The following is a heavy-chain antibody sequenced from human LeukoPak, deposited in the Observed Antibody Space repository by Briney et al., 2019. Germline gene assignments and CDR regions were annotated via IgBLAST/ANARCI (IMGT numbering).Heavy chain of an antibody. J-gene: IGHJ4*02. D-gene: IGHD6-13*01. CDR2: ISGSGDST. Sequence: GGSLRLSCAASGVTFSSYAMSWVRQAPGKGLEWVSSISGSGDSTYYANSVKGRFSISRDNSKKTLSLQMNSLRAEDTAVYYCAKAGQSITAAGVAHWGQGALVSVSS. V-gene: IGHV3-23*01. CDR1: GVTFSSYA. CDR3: AKAGQSITAAGVAH.